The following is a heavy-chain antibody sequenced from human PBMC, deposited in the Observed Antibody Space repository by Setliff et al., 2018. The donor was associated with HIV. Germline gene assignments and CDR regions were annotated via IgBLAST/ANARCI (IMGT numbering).Heavy chain of an antibody. CDR2: IYTSGST. Sequence: PSETLSLTCTVSGDSITAYYWTWIRQPPGKGLEWIGRIYTSGSTNYNPSLKSRVTMSVDTSKKQFSLKLTSVTAADTAVYYCAGHFYYSGSGIWAGLDSWGQGTLVTVSS. CDR3: AGHFYYSGSGIWAGLDS. CDR1: GDSITAYY. J-gene: IGHJ4*02. V-gene: IGHV4-4*07. D-gene: IGHD3-10*01.